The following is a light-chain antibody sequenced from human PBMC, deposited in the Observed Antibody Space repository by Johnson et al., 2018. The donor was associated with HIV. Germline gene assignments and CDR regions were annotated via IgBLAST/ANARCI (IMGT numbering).Light chain of an antibody. J-gene: IGLJ1*01. Sequence: QSVLKQPPSVSAAPGQKVTISCSGSSSNIGNNYVSWYQQLPGTAPKLLIYENNKRPSGIPDRFSGSKSGTSATLGITGLQTGDEADYYCGTWDSSLNAYVFGAATKVAVL. CDR3: GTWDSSLNAYV. CDR1: SSNIGNNY. V-gene: IGLV1-51*02. CDR2: ENN.